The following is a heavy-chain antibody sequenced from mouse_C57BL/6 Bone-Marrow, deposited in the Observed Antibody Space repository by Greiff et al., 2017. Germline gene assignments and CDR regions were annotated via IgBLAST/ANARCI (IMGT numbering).Heavy chain of an antibody. V-gene: IGHV2-2*01. J-gene: IGHJ1*03. CDR1: GFSLTSYG. Sequence: QVQLQQSGPGLVQPSQCLSITCKVSGFSLTSYGVHWVRQSPGKGLEWLGVIWSGGSTDYNAAFISRLSISKDNSKSQFFFIMNSLQADDTAIYYCARGYYGSSSWYFDVWGTGTTVTVSS. CDR3: ARGYYGSSSWYFDV. CDR2: IWSGGST. D-gene: IGHD1-1*01.